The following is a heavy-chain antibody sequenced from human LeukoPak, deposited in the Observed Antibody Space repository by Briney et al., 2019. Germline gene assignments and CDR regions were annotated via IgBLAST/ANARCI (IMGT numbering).Heavy chain of an antibody. CDR1: GFTFSSYW. CDR3: ARHYAPLWSSGYYPRFNY. D-gene: IGHD3-22*01. J-gene: IGHJ4*02. V-gene: IGHV3-7*01. Sequence: QPGGSLRLSCAASGFTFSSYWMSWVRQAPGKGLEWVANIKQDGSEKYYVDSVKGRFTISRDNAKNSLYLQMNSLRAEDTAVYYCARHYAPLWSSGYYPRFNYWGQGTLVTVSS. CDR2: IKQDGSEK.